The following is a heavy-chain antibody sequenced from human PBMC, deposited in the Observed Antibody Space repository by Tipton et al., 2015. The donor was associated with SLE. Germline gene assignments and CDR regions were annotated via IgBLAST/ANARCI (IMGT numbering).Heavy chain of an antibody. D-gene: IGHD3-9*01. Sequence: TLSLTCTVSGGSISGYYWSWIRQPAGKGLEWIGRIYSSGSTIYNPSLKSRLTLSLDMSNNQFSLRVRSVTAADTAVYYCAGTNYDVLTGYHRVDTFDIWGQGTMVTVSS. CDR1: GGSISGYY. V-gene: IGHV4-4*07. CDR2: IYSSGST. J-gene: IGHJ3*02. CDR3: AGTNYDVLTGYHRVDTFDI.